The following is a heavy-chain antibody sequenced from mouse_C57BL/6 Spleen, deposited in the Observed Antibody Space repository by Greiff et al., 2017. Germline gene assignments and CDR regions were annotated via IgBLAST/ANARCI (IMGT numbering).Heavy chain of an antibody. Sequence: QVQLKQPGAELVKPGASVKMSCKASGYTFTSYWITWVKQRPGQGLEWIGDIYPGSGSTNYNEKFKSKATLTVDTSSSTAYMQLSSLTSEDAAIDYCARDYVSSYGAYWGQGTLVTVSA. CDR3: ARDYVSSYGAY. CDR1: GYTFTSYW. J-gene: IGHJ3*01. V-gene: IGHV1-55*01. D-gene: IGHD1-1*01. CDR2: IYPGSGST.